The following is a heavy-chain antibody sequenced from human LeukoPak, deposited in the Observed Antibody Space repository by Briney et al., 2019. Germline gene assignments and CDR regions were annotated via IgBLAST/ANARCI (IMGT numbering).Heavy chain of an antibody. CDR1: GFTFDDYA. CDR2: ISGDGGST. CDR3: ARLREVVIIPAAVDY. J-gene: IGHJ4*02. V-gene: IGHV3-43*02. D-gene: IGHD2-2*01. Sequence: GGSLRLSCAASGFTFDDYAMHWVRQAPGKGLEWVSLISGDGGSTYYADSVKGRFTISRDNAKNSLYLQMNSLRAEDTAVYYCARLREVVIIPAAVDYWGQGTLVTVSS.